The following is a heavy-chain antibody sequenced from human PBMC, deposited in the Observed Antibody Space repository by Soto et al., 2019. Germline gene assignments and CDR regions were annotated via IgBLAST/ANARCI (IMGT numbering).Heavy chain of an antibody. CDR2: IKSRALGGTT. D-gene: IGHD2-15*01. V-gene: IGHV3-15*07. J-gene: IGHJ4*01. Sequence: GGSLRLSCAGSGFPFGNAGINWVGHVPGKGLEWVGRIKSRALGGTTDFAAPVRGRFAITRDDSRNVAYMQMNSLHTEDTAVYYCTTDSYSSMVVVRFDYWGHGSLVTVSS. CDR3: TTDSYSSMVVVRFDY. CDR1: GFPFGNAG.